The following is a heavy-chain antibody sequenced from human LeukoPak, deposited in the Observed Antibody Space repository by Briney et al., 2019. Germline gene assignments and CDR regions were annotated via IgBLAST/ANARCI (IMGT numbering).Heavy chain of an antibody. CDR2: MIGSGSST. CDR1: GFPFSNHA. V-gene: IGHV3-23*01. D-gene: IGHD1-14*01. CDR3: AKPARTDYADY. J-gene: IGHJ4*02. Sequence: SGGPLRLSCAASGFPFSNHAMSWVRQAPGKGLEWVSAMIGSGSSTYYADSVKGRFTISRDNSKNTLYLQMNSLRAEDTAVYYCAKPARTDYADYWGQGTLVTVSS.